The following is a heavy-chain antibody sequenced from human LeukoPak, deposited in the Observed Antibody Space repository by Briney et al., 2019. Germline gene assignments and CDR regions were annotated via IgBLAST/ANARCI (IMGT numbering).Heavy chain of an antibody. CDR2: IHPSGST. D-gene: IGHD3-22*01. J-gene: IGHJ4*02. Sequence: PSETLSLTCTVSGGSISSGSYYWTWIRQPAGQGLEWIGRIHPSGSTNYNPSLKSRVTMSVDTSKDQFSLRLSSVTAADTAVYYCARGGYYYDSSSYYSFDYWGQGTLVTVSS. CDR1: GGSISSGSYY. V-gene: IGHV4-61*02. CDR3: ARGGYYYDSSSYYSFDY.